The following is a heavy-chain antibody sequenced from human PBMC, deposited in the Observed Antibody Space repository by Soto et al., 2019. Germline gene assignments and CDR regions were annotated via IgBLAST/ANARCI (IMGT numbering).Heavy chain of an antibody. J-gene: IGHJ4*02. V-gene: IGHV2-5*02. D-gene: IGHD5-12*01. CDR2: IYWDDDK. Sequence: SGPTLVNPTQTLTLTCSFSGSSLSTNGVGVAWIRQPPGKALEWLALIYWDDDKRYSPSLKNRLTITKDTSKNQVVLTMTNVGPVDTATYFCAHIDPEIVTVGGHGGFDYWGQGTLVTVSS. CDR3: AHIDPEIVTVGGHGGFDY. CDR1: GSSLSTNGVG.